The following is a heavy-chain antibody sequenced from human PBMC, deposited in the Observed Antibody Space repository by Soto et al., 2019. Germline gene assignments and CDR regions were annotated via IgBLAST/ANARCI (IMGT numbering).Heavy chain of an antibody. CDR1: GGTFSSYT. Sequence: QVKLVQSGADVKKPGSSVTVSCKASGGTFSSYTISWVRQAPGQGLEWMGGIIPIFGTANYAQKFQGRVTITADESTSTAYMELSSLRSEDTAVYYCARGNHRWLQLWYFDLWGRGTLVTVSS. V-gene: IGHV1-69*12. D-gene: IGHD5-12*01. CDR3: ARGNHRWLQLWYFDL. CDR2: IIPIFGTA. J-gene: IGHJ2*01.